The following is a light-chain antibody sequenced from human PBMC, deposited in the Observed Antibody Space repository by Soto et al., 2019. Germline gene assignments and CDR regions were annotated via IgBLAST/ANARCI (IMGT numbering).Light chain of an antibody. CDR1: QSVSSSY. J-gene: IGKJ4*01. Sequence: IVLTQSPGTLSLSPGERATLSCRASQSVSSSYLAWYQQKPGQAPSLLMYGASNRATGIPDRFSGSGSGTVFTLTISRLEPEDFATYYCQQLNNYPSTFGGGTKVDIK. CDR3: QQLNNYPST. CDR2: GAS. V-gene: IGKV3-20*01.